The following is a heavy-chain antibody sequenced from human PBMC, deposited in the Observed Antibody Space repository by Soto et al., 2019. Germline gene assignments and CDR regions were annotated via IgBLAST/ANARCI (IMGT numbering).Heavy chain of an antibody. V-gene: IGHV4-4*02. D-gene: IGHD2-15*01. CDR1: SGTISSSNW. CDR3: AGLGMVAAHREFDP. CDR2: INQSGSP. J-gene: IGHJ5*02. Sequence: QVQLQESGPGLVKPSWTLSLTCAVSSGTISSSNWWTWVRQPPGKGLEWIGEINQSGSPNYNPSLRSRVTISVDKSKSQFFLKLSSVTAADTAIYYCAGLGMVAAHREFDPWGQGTLVTVSS.